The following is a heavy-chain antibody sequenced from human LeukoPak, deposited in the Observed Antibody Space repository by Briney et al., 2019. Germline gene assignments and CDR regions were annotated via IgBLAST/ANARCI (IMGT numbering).Heavy chain of an antibody. CDR1: GFTFSSYS. Sequence: PGGSLRLSCAASGFTFSSYSMNWVRQAPGKGLEWVSYISSSSSTIYYADSVKGRFTISRDNAKNSLYLQMNSLGAEDTAVYYCARDSGSYLDYWGQGTLVTVSS. CDR3: ARDSGSYLDY. V-gene: IGHV3-48*01. J-gene: IGHJ4*02. D-gene: IGHD1-26*01. CDR2: ISSSSSTI.